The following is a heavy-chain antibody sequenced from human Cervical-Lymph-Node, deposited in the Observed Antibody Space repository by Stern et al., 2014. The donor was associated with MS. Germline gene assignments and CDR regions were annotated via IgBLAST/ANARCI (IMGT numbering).Heavy chain of an antibody. Sequence: QVQLVESGGGVVQPGRSLRLTCAASGFTFSSYGMHWVRQAPGKGLEWVAVIWYDGSNKYYADSVKGRFTISRDNSKSTLYLQMNSLRAEDTAVYYCARDLFYYSSPDYWGQGTLVTVSS. CDR3: ARDLFYYSSPDY. J-gene: IGHJ4*02. CDR2: IWYDGSNK. V-gene: IGHV3-33*01. CDR1: GFTFSSYG. D-gene: IGHD6-13*01.